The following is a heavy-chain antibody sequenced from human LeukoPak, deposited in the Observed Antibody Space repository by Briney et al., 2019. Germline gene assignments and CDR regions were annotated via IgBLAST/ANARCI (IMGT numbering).Heavy chain of an antibody. V-gene: IGHV4-61*02. CDR3: ARDHGSGSLYFDY. D-gene: IGHD1-26*01. CDR1: GDSISSGSYY. J-gene: IGHJ4*02. Sequence: KPSETLSLTCTVSGDSISSGSYYWSWIRQPAGKGLEWIGRIYTSGSTNYNPSLKSRVTISVDTSKNQFSLKLSSVTAADTAVYYCARDHGSGSLYFDYWGQGTLVTVSS. CDR2: IYTSGST.